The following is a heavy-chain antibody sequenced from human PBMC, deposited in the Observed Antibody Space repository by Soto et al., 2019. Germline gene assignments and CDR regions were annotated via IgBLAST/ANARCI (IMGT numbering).Heavy chain of an antibody. J-gene: IGHJ5*02. D-gene: IGHD3-10*01. Sequence: GGSLRLSCAASGFTFSSYSMNWVRQAPGKGLEWVSSISSSSSYIYYADSVKGRFTISRDNAKNSLYLQMNSLRAEDTAVYYCARGPRITMVRGVILNWFDPWGQGTLVTSPQ. CDR1: GFTFSSYS. V-gene: IGHV3-21*01. CDR3: ARGPRITMVRGVILNWFDP. CDR2: ISSSSSYI.